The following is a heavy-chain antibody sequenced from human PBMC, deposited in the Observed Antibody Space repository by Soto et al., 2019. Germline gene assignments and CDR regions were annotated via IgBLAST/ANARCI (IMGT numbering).Heavy chain of an antibody. J-gene: IGHJ3*02. CDR2: INTDGTRV. CDR3: ARDMERARAVDI. D-gene: IGHD1-26*01. Sequence: EVQLVESGGGLGQPGGSLRLSCAASGFTFSNHWMHWIRQAPGKGLVWVARINTDGTRVAYADSEKGRFTISRDNVKKTVYLQMDSLRDEDTAVYYCARDMERARAVDIWGQGTMVTVSS. CDR1: GFTFSNHW. V-gene: IGHV3-74*01.